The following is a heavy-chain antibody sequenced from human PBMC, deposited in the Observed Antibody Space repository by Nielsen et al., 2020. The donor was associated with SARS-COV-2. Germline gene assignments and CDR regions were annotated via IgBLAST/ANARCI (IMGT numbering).Heavy chain of an antibody. CDR1: GFTFNTYA. J-gene: IGHJ4*02. V-gene: IGHV3-30-3*01. CDR3: ARDPFVVVVTGIPYYFDY. Sequence: GESLKISCAASGFTFNTYAMHWVRQAPGKGLEWVAVISYDGNNKYYADSVKGRFTISRDNSKNTLYLQMNSLRTEDTAVYHCARDPFVVVVTGIPYYFDYWGQGTLVTVSS. D-gene: IGHD2-21*02. CDR2: ISYDGNNK.